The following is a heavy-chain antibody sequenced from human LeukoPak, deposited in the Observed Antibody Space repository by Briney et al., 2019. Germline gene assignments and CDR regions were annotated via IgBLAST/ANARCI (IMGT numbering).Heavy chain of an antibody. V-gene: IGHV4-4*07. CDR1: GGSISSNY. D-gene: IGHD6-19*01. Sequence: SETLSLTCTASGGSISSNYWSWIRQPAGKGLEWIGRIHTSGSTNYNPSLKSRVTMSVDASKNQFSLKLSSVTAADTALYYCARDDGGSGWYYFDYWGQGTLVTVSS. J-gene: IGHJ4*02. CDR2: IHTSGST. CDR3: ARDDGGSGWYYFDY.